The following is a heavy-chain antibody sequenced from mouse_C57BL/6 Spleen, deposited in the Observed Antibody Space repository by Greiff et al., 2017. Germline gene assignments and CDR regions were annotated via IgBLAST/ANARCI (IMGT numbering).Heavy chain of an antibody. J-gene: IGHJ4*01. V-gene: IGHV1-55*01. D-gene: IGHD4-1*01. CDR1: GYTFTSYW. CDR2: IYPGSGST. Sequence: VQLQHPGAELVKPGASVKMSCKASGYTFTSYWITWVKQRPGQGLEWIGDIYPGSGSTNYNEKFKSKATLTVDTSSSTAYMQLSSLTSEDSAVYYCARNWAPNAMDYWGQGTSVTVSS. CDR3: ARNWAPNAMDY.